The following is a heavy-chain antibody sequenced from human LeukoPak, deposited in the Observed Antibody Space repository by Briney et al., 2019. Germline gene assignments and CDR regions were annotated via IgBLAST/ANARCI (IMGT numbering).Heavy chain of an antibody. Sequence: ASVKVSCKASGYIFSIYGISWAREAPGQGLEWMGWISDHNGNPNYAQKFEGRVTMTTDTSTSTAYMELTSLTSDDTAVYYCARDSVLGAPYTDYWGQGTLVTVSS. D-gene: IGHD3-3*02. V-gene: IGHV1-18*01. CDR2: ISDHNGNP. CDR3: ARDSVLGAPYTDY. J-gene: IGHJ4*02. CDR1: GYIFSIYG.